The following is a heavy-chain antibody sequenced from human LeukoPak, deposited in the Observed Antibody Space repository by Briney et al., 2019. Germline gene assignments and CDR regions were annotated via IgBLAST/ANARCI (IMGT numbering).Heavy chain of an antibody. Sequence: GGSLRLSCAASGFTFSSYSMNWVRQAPGKGLEWVSSISSSSSYIYYADSVKGRFTISRDNAKNSLYLQMNSLRAEDTAVDYCARERIAAAATDYWGQGTLVTVSS. V-gene: IGHV3-21*01. CDR1: GFTFSSYS. D-gene: IGHD6-13*01. CDR2: ISSSSSYI. J-gene: IGHJ4*02. CDR3: ARERIAAAATDY.